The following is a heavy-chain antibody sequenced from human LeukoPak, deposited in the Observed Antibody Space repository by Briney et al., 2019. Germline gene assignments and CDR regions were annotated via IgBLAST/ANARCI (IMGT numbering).Heavy chain of an antibody. J-gene: IGHJ4*02. Sequence: GGSLRLSCAASGFTVSSNYISWVRQAPGKGLEWVAVTYSGGSTYYSDGGKGRCTISRGNSKNKLLLQMNSLRADDTAVYYCAIYSSRSGSKWGQGTLVTVSS. D-gene: IGHD3-10*01. V-gene: IGHV3-66*01. CDR1: GFTVSSNY. CDR2: TYSGGST. CDR3: AIYSSRSGSK.